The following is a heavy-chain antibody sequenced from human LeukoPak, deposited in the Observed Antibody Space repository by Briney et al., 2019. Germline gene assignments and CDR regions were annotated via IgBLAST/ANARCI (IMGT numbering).Heavy chain of an antibody. Sequence: SETLSLTCTVSGGSISTYYWSWIRQPPGKGLEWIGYIYYSGSTYYNPSLKSRVTISVDTSKNQFSLKLSSVTAADTAVYYCARARSVGNNFDYWGQGTLVTVSS. CDR3: ARARSVGNNFDY. D-gene: IGHD4-23*01. CDR2: IYYSGST. CDR1: GGSISTYY. J-gene: IGHJ4*02. V-gene: IGHV4-30-4*08.